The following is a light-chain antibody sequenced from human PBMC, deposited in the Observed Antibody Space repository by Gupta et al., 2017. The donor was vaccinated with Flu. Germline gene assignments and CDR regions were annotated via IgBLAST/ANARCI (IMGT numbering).Light chain of an antibody. J-gene: IGKJ2*01. V-gene: IGKV3-20*01. CDR2: GAS. CDR3: QHYGT. CDR1: QTVRSNY. Sequence: TQSPGTLSLSPGERATLSCRASQTVRSNYLAGDQQKPGQGPRLLIYGASNRATGITDRFSGSGSGTDFTLTISRLEPEDFAGYDGQHYGTFGQGTELEIK.